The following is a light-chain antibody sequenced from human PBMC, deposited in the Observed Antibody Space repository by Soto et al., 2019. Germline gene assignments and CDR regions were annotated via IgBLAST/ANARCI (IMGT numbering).Light chain of an antibody. J-gene: IGKJ2*01. Sequence: DIQMTQSPSSLSASVGDGVTITCQASQGISNYLNWYQQKPGKAPKLLIYGASNLEAGVPSRFSGSGSGTDFTFTISSLQPEDVSTYYCQQYDNLPYTFGQGTKLEIK. CDR3: QQYDNLPYT. CDR2: GAS. CDR1: QGISNY. V-gene: IGKV1-33*01.